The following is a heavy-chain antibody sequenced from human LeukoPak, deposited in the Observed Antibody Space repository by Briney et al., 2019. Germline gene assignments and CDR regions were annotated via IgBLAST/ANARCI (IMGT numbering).Heavy chain of an antibody. J-gene: IGHJ4*02. V-gene: IGHV4-38-2*02. CDR2: IHHSGNT. D-gene: IGHD1-14*01. CDR1: GSSISSGYY. CDR3: ARDSWPEVARFDF. Sequence: SETLSLTCTVSGSSISSGYYRGWIRQPPGKGLEWIGSIHHSGNTYFNPSLRSRVTVSVDTSKNQFSLKLSSVTAADTAVYYCARDSWPEVARFDFWGQGTLVTVSS.